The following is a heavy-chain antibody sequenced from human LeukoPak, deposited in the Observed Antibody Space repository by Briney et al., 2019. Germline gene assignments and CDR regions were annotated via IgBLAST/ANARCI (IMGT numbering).Heavy chain of an antibody. CDR2: ISDDGRST. CDR1: GCSFSNYW. V-gene: IGHV3-74*01. CDR3: TRIRRGSLTSVDY. J-gene: IGHJ4*02. Sequence: PGGSLRLSCAASGCSFSNYWMHWVRQAPGKGLVWVSRISDDGRSTDYAESVKGRFTISRDNAKNTLYLQMNSLRVEDTGIYYCTRIRRGSLTSVDYWGQGTLVTVSS. D-gene: IGHD1-26*01.